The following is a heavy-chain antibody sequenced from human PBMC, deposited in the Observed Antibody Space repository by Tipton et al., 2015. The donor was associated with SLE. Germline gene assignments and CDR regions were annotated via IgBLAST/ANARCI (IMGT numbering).Heavy chain of an antibody. Sequence: TLSLTCTVSGGSISSYYWSWIRQPAGKGLEWIGRIYTSGSTTYNPSLKSRVTISVDTSKNQFSLKLTSVTTADTAVYYCARGSDIFEYWGQGTLVTVSS. CDR1: GGSISSYY. V-gene: IGHV4-4*07. J-gene: IGHJ4*02. CDR2: IYTSGST. D-gene: IGHD3-9*01. CDR3: ARGSDIFEY.